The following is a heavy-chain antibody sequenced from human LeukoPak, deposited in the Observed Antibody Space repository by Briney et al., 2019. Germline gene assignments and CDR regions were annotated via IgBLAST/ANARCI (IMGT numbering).Heavy chain of an antibody. V-gene: IGHV5-51*01. J-gene: IGHJ4*02. CDR3: ARRIAVAVNYYYDSSGYYDY. CDR2: NYPGDSDT. Sequence: GESLKISCKGSGYSFTSHWIGWVRQMPGKGLEWMGINYPGDSDTRYSPSFQSQVTISADKSISTAYLQWSSLKASDTAMYYCARRIAVAVNYYYDSSGYYDYWGQGTLVTVSS. CDR1: GYSFTSHW. D-gene: IGHD3-22*01.